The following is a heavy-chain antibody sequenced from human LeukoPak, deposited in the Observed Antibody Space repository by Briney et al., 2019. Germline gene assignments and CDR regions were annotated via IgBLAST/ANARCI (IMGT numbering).Heavy chain of an antibody. CDR2: IYYSGST. J-gene: IGHJ4*02. CDR1: GGSISSSSYY. Sequence: SETLSLTCTVSGGSISSSSYYWGWIRQPPGKGLEWIGSIYYSGSTYYNPSLKSRVTISVDTSKNQFSLKLSSVTAADTAVYYCARQSSYYDSGGSDYWGQGTLVTVSS. V-gene: IGHV4-39*01. CDR3: ARQSSYYDSGGSDY. D-gene: IGHD3-22*01.